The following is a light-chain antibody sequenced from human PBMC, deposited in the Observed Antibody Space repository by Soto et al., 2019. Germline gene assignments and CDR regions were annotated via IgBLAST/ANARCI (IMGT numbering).Light chain of an antibody. CDR2: DVS. Sequence: QSVLTQPASVSGSPGQSITISCTGTSSDVGGYNYVSWYQQHPGKDPKLMIYDVSNRPSGVSNRFSGSKSGNTASLTISGLQAEDEADYYCSSYTSSSTLDYVFGTGTKVTVL. V-gene: IGLV2-14*01. CDR3: SSYTSSSTLDYV. J-gene: IGLJ1*01. CDR1: SSDVGGYNY.